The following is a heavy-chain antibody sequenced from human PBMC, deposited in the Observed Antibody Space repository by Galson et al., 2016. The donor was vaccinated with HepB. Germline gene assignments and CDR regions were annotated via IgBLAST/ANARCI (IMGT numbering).Heavy chain of an antibody. D-gene: IGHD3-16*01. CDR3: ARAGESDAFDF. V-gene: IGHV1-46*01. J-gene: IGHJ3*01. CDR1: GYTFTSYY. Sequence: SVKVSCKASGYTFTSYYIHWVRQAPGQGLEWMGIINPSGGGASYAQKFQGRVSMTSDTSMSTVFMELSSVTAADTAVYYCARAGESDAFDFWGQGTMVTVSS. CDR2: INPSGGGA.